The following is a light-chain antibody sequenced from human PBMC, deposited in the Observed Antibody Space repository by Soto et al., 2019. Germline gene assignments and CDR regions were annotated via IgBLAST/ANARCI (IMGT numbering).Light chain of an antibody. Sequence: EIVLTQSPATLSVSPVEIATLSFSSIQSVGSNLAWFQQKPGQAPRLLIYGASTRATGVPARFSGSGSGTDFTLTIRSLQSEDFAVYYCQQYTNWPPINFGQGTRREI. CDR3: QQYTNWPPIN. V-gene: IGKV3-15*01. J-gene: IGKJ5*01. CDR2: GAS. CDR1: QSVGSN.